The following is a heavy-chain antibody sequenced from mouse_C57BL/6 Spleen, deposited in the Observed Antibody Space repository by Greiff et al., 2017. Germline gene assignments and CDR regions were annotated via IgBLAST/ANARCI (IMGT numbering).Heavy chain of an antibody. V-gene: IGHV1-80*01. CDR3: ARPLYDYDGDAMDY. J-gene: IGHJ4*01. Sequence: VQLQESGAELVKPGASVKISCKASGYAFSSYWMNWVKQRPGKGLEWIGQIYPGDGDTNYNGKFKGKATLTADKSSSTAYMQLSSLTSEDSAVYYCARPLYDYDGDAMDYWGQGTSVTVSS. D-gene: IGHD2-4*01. CDR1: GYAFSSYW. CDR2: IYPGDGDT.